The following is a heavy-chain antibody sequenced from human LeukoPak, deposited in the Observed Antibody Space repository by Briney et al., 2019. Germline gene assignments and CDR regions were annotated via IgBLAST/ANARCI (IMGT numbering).Heavy chain of an antibody. CDR3: ARDGGFGEILWPLGY. J-gene: IGHJ4*02. CDR2: ITTNGAST. Sequence: GGSLRLSCAASGFIFSDYYMTWIRQAPGKGLEWISYITTNGASTYYAASVKGRFTISRDNAKNSLYLQMNSLRAEDTAMYYCARDGGFGEILWPLGYWGQGTLVTVSS. V-gene: IGHV3-11*04. D-gene: IGHD3-10*01. CDR1: GFIFSDYY.